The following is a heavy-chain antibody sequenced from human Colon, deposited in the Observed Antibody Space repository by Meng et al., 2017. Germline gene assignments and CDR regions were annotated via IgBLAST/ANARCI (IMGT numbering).Heavy chain of an antibody. D-gene: IGHD3-22*01. V-gene: IGHV4-31*03. CDR3: AGVFYDSRGVNWFDP. CDR1: GGSIANGDYY. J-gene: IGHJ5*02. Sequence: SETLSLTCTVSGGSIANGDYYWSWIRQLPGKGLECIGHMYYTGNTYYNPSLKSRVSMSVDTSKNQFSVRLNSVTAADTAIYYCAGVFYDSRGVNWFDPWGQGTLVTVSS. CDR2: MYYTGNT.